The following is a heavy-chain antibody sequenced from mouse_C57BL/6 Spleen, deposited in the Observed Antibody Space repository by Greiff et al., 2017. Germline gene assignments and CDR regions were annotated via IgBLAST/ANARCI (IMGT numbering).Heavy chain of an antibody. D-gene: IGHD2-5*01. CDR2: IDPEDGET. CDR1: GFNIKDYY. Sequence: VQLQQSGAELVKPGASVKLSCTASGFNIKDYYMHWVKQRTGQGLEWIGRIDPEDGETKYAPKFQGKATITADTATNTAYLQLSILTSEDAADYYYARPYSNLYYYAMDYWGQGTSVTVSS. V-gene: IGHV14-2*01. CDR3: ARPYSNLYYYAMDY. J-gene: IGHJ4*01.